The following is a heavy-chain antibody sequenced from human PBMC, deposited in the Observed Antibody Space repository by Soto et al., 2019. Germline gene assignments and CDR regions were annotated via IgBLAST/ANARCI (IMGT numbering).Heavy chain of an antibody. V-gene: IGHV4-34*01. Sequence: SETLSLTCAVYGGSFSGYYWIWIRQPPGKGLEWIGEINHSGSTNYNPSLKSRVTISVDTSKNQFSLKLSSVTAADTAVYYCARLDYDSSGYLDYWGQGTLVTVSS. CDR1: GGSFSGYY. CDR2: INHSGST. J-gene: IGHJ4*02. D-gene: IGHD3-22*01. CDR3: ARLDYDSSGYLDY.